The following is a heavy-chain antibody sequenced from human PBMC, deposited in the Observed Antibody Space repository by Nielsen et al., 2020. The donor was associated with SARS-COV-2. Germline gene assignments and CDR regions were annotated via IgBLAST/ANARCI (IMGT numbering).Heavy chain of an antibody. CDR1: GFTFSNAW. Sequence: GGSLRLSCAASGFTFSNAWMSWVRQAPGKGLEWVANIKQDGSEKYYVDSVKGRFTISRDNAKNSLYLQMNSLRAEDTAVYYCARGARWVDYWGQGTLVTVSS. D-gene: IGHD1-26*01. CDR2: IKQDGSEK. V-gene: IGHV3-7*01. J-gene: IGHJ4*02. CDR3: ARGARWVDY.